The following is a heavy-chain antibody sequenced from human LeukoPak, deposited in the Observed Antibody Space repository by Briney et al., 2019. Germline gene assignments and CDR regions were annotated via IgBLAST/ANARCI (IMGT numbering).Heavy chain of an antibody. Sequence: PGGSLRLSCAGSGFSFSSHWMSWVRQAPGKGLEWVANIKEDGSETYYVDSVKGRFAISRDDAKKSLYLQMNSLRAEDTAVYYCAKDIRARFGELSGPPPNWFDPWGQGTLVTVSS. J-gene: IGHJ5*02. CDR3: AKDIRARFGELSGPPPNWFDP. D-gene: IGHD3-10*01. CDR1: GFSFSSHW. CDR2: IKEDGSET. V-gene: IGHV3-7*03.